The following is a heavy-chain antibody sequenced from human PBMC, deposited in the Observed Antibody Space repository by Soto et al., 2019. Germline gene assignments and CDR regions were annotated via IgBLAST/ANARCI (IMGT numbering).Heavy chain of an antibody. V-gene: IGHV1-69*02. CDR1: GGTFSSYT. J-gene: IGHJ4*02. CDR3: ARAGYGAGYNRMGDY. Sequence: QVQLVQSGAEVKKPGSSVKVSCKASGGTFSSYTISWVRQAPGQGLEWMGRIIPILGIANYAQKFQGRVTITADKSTSTAYMELSSLRSEDTAVYYCARAGYGAGYNRMGDYWGQGTLVTVSS. CDR2: IIPILGIA. D-gene: IGHD5-12*01.